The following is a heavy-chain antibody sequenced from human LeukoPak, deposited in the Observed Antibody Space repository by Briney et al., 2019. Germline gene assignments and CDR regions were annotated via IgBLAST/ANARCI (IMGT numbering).Heavy chain of an antibody. Sequence: PGGSLRLSCAASGFTFSNHWMSWVRQAPGKGLEWVASIKLDGSDKYYVDAVKGRFTISRDNAKNSLFLEMNSLRAEDTAVYYCVRNGGSFDYWGQETLVTVSS. CDR1: GFTFSNHW. CDR3: VRNGGSFDY. D-gene: IGHD2-15*01. CDR2: IKLDGSDK. V-gene: IGHV3-7*01. J-gene: IGHJ4*02.